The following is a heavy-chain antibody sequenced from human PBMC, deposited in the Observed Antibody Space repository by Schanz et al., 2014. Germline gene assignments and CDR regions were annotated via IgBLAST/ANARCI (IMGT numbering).Heavy chain of an antibody. V-gene: IGHV3-11*01. D-gene: IGHD3-3*01. CDR1: GFTFSDYY. Sequence: QVQLVDSGGGVVQPGRSLRLSCAASGFTFSDYYMSWIRQAPGKGLEWVSYISNSGTTIYYADSVKGRFTISRDNAKNSLYLQMNSLRVEDTAVYYCARQPGRITVSGVVSNWFDPWGQGTLVTVSS. CDR3: ARQPGRITVSGVVSNWFDP. CDR2: ISNSGTTI. J-gene: IGHJ5*02.